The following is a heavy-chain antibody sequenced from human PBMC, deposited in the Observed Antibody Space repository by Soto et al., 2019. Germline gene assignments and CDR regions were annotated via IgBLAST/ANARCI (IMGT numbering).Heavy chain of an antibody. D-gene: IGHD2-15*01. J-gene: IGHJ4*02. CDR2: ISGSGGST. CDR1: GFTFSSYA. Sequence: EVQLLEPGGGLVQPGGSLRLSCAASGFTFSSYAMSWVRQAPGKGLEWVSAISGSGGSTYYADSVKGRFTISRDNSKNTLYLQMNSLRAEDTAVYYCARKVPKDIVVVVAAYYFDYWGQGTLVTVSS. CDR3: ARKVPKDIVVVVAAYYFDY. V-gene: IGHV3-23*01.